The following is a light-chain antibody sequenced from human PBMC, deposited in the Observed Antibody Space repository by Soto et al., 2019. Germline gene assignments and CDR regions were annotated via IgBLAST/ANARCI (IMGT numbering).Light chain of an antibody. Sequence: EIVMMRSPATRSLSPLQGATLSFRASQSVSSTFLAWYQHKPGRPPRLLIYGASSRATDIPDRFSGGGSGTDFTLTISSLQPDDFATYYCQHYNSYSEAFGQGTKVDNK. J-gene: IGKJ1*01. CDR1: QSVSSTF. V-gene: IGKV3-20*01. CDR3: QHYNSYSEA. CDR2: GAS.